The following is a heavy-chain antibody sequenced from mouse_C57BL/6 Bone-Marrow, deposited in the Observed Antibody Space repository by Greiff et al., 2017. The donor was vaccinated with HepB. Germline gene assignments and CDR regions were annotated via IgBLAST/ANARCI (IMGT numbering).Heavy chain of an antibody. Sequence: QVQLQQSGAELVRPGTSVKVSCKASGYAFTNYLIEWVKQRPGQGLEWIGVINPGSGGTNYNEKFKGKATLTADKSSSTAYMQLSSLTSEDSAVYFCARRTTVVYFDYWGQGTTLTVSS. J-gene: IGHJ2*01. CDR1: GYAFTNYL. D-gene: IGHD1-1*01. CDR3: ARRTTVVYFDY. V-gene: IGHV1-54*01. CDR2: INPGSGGT.